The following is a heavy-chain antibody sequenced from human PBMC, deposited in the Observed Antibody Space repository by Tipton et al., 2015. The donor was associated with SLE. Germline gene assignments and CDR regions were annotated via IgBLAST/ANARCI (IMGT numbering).Heavy chain of an antibody. D-gene: IGHD3-16*02. CDR2: IYYSGST. CDR3: ARYIMITFGGVIAKDAFDI. V-gene: IGHV4-30-4*01. J-gene: IGHJ3*02. CDR1: GGSISSGDYY. Sequence: TLSLTCTVSGGSISSGDYYWSWIRQPPGKGLEWIGYIYYSGSTYYNPSLKSRATISVDTSKNQFSLKLSSVTAADTAVYYCARYIMITFGGVIAKDAFDIWGQGTMVTVSS.